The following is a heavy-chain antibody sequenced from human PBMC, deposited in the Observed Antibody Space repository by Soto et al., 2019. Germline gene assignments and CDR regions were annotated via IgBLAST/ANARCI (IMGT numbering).Heavy chain of an antibody. CDR3: ARMGRPYYYYGMDV. CDR2: IDWDDDK. V-gene: IGHV2-70*01. CDR1: GFSLSTSGMC. D-gene: IGHD6-6*01. J-gene: IGHJ6*02. Sequence: SGSTLVNPTQTLTLTCTFSGFSLSTSGMCVSWIRQPPGKALEWLALIDWDDDKYYSTSLKTRLTISKDTSKNQVVLTMTNMDPVDTATYYCARMGRPYYYYGMDVWGQGTTVTVSS.